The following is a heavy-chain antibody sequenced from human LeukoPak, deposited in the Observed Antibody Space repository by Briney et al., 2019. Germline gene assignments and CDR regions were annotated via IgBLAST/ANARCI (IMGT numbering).Heavy chain of an antibody. D-gene: IGHD3-22*01. CDR3: ARKGAGRYYYDSSGFPSDYYFDY. CDR2: IYYSGST. V-gene: IGHV4-31*03. J-gene: IGHJ4*02. Sequence: KPSETLSLTCTVSGGSISSGGYYWSWIRQHPGKGLEWIGYIYYSGSTYYNPSLKSRVTISVDTSKDQFSLKLSSVTAADTAVYYCARKGAGRYYYDSSGFPSDYYFDYWGREPWSPSPQ. CDR1: GGSISSGGYY.